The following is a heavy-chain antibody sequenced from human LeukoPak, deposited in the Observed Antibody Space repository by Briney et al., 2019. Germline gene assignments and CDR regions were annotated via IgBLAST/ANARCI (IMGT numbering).Heavy chain of an antibody. D-gene: IGHD5-18*01. V-gene: IGHV3-21*05. J-gene: IGHJ3*01. CDR3: ARTRSGGYSPEFDV. CDR2: ITMNSDDI. CDR1: GFTFSRYS. Sequence: GGSLRLSCAASGFTFSRYSMNWVRQAPGKGLEWVSWITMNSDDINHADSVKGRFTISRDNAKNSLYLQMNSLRAEDTAVYYCARTRSGGYSPEFDVWGQGTVVTVSA.